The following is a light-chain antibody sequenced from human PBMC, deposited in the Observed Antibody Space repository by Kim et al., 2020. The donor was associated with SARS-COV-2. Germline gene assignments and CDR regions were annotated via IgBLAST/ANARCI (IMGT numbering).Light chain of an antibody. CDR1: SSDVGGYNY. CDR2: DVS. J-gene: IGLJ1*01. Sequence: GQSITISCTGTSSDVGGYNYVSWYQQHPGKAPKLMIYDVSNRPSGVSNRFSGSKSGNTASLTISGLQAEDEADYYCSSYTSSIPYVFGTGTRSPS. CDR3: SSYTSSIPYV. V-gene: IGLV2-14*03.